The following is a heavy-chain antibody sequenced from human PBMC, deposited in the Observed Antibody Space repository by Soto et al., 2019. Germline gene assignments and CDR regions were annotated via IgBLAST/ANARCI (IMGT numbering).Heavy chain of an antibody. CDR1: GYSFTSYW. J-gene: IGHJ3*02. CDR2: IYPDDSDT. V-gene: IGHV5-51*03. D-gene: IGHD4-17*01. Sequence: EVQLVQSGAEVKKPGESLKISCNTSGYSFTSYWIGWVCQMPRKGLEWTGIIYPDDSDTRYIPSVQGQVTISADKSTNCAYLQWSSLKASDTAMYYCARRGGDSVYGPRDEFDIWGQGTVVTVSS. CDR3: ARRGGDSVYGPRDEFDI.